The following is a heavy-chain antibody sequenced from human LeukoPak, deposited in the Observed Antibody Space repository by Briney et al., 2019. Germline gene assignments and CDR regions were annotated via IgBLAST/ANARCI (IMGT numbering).Heavy chain of an antibody. Sequence: SETLSLTCTVSGGSISSYYWSWIRQPPGKGLEWIGYIYYSGSTNYNPSLKSRVTISVDTSKNQFSLKLSSVTAADTAVYYCARGTSSPWIQLWYFDYWGQGTLVTVSS. CDR1: GGSISSYY. D-gene: IGHD5-18*01. CDR2: IYYSGST. V-gene: IGHV4-59*01. CDR3: ARGTSSPWIQLWYFDY. J-gene: IGHJ4*02.